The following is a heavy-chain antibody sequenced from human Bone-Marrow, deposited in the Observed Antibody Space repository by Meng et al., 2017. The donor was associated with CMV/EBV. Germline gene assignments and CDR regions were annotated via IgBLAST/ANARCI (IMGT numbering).Heavy chain of an antibody. V-gene: IGHV3-30*02. D-gene: IGHD3-3*01. CDR1: GFIFSDYG. CDR2: IRYDGSNK. Sequence: GGSLRLSCVASGFIFSDYGMHWVRQAPGKGLEWVAFIRYDGSNKYYADSVKGRFTISRDNSKNTLYLQMNSLRAEDTAVYYCAKVGGLWSGYIDYWGQGTLVTVSS. J-gene: IGHJ4*02. CDR3: AKVGGLWSGYIDY.